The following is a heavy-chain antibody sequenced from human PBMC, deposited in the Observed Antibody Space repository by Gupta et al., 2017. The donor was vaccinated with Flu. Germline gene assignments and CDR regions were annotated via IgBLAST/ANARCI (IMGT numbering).Heavy chain of an antibody. V-gene: IGHV4-39*01. J-gene: IGHJ5*02. D-gene: IGHD5-12*01. CDR3: ARSDQNVWLNWFDP. CDR2: IYYSGST. Sequence: QLQLQESGPGLVKPSETLSLTCTVSGGSISSSSYYWGWIRQPPGKGLEWIGSIYYSGSTYYNPSLKSRVTISLDTSKNQFSLKLSSVTAADTAVYYCARSDQNVWLNWFDPWGQGTLVTVSS. CDR1: GGSISSSSYY.